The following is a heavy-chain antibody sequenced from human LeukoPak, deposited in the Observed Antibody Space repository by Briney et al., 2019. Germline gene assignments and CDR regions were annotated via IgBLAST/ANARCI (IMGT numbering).Heavy chain of an antibody. J-gene: IGHJ4*02. Sequence: GGSLRLSCAASGFIFSSYSMNWVRQAPGKGLEWVSSISNSGTFVYYADSLKGRFTISRDNAKNSLYLQINSLRAEDTALYYRARDLALPAGTASFDVWGQGTLVTVSS. CDR3: ARDLALPAGTASFDV. CDR2: ISNSGTFV. CDR1: GFIFSSYS. V-gene: IGHV3-21*01. D-gene: IGHD6-19*01.